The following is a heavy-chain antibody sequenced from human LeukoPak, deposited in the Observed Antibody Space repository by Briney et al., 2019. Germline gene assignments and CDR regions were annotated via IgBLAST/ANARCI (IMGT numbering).Heavy chain of an antibody. J-gene: IGHJ6*04. CDR3: ARDRPRYCSSTSCYYYYYGMDV. CDR1: GGSISSYY. V-gene: IGHV4-59*01. CDR2: IYYSGST. Sequence: SENLSLTCTVSGGSISSYYWSWIRQPPGKGLEWIGYIYYSGSTDYNPSLKSRVTISVDTSKNQFSLKLSSVTAADTAVYYCARDRPRYCSSTSCYYYYYGMDVWGKGTTVTVSS. D-gene: IGHD2-2*01.